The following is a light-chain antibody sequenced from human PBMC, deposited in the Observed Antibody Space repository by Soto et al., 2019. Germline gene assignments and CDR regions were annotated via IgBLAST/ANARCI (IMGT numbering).Light chain of an antibody. J-gene: IGKJ4*01. CDR1: QSVSSK. V-gene: IGKV3-15*01. CDR3: QQYNNWLPLS. CDR2: GAS. Sequence: EIVMTQSPATLSVSPGERATLSCRASQSVSSKLAWYQQKPGQAPSLLIYGASTRATGIPGRFSGSGSGTEFSLTMSSLQSEDLAVYYCQQYNNWLPLSFGGGTKVEIK.